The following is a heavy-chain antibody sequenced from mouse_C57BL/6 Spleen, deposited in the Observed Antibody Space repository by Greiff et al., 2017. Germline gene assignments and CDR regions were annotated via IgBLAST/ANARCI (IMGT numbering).Heavy chain of an antibody. V-gene: IGHV1-81*01. CDR3: ARLDTTVGGTSYAMDY. Sequence: QVQLKQSGAELARPGASVKLSCKASGYTFTSYGISWVKQRTGQGLEWIGEIYPRSGNTYYNEKFKGKATLTADKSSSTAYMGLRRQTSEDSAVYFCARLDTTVGGTSYAMDYWGQGTSVTVSS. J-gene: IGHJ4*01. CDR1: GYTFTSYG. CDR2: IYPRSGNT. D-gene: IGHD1-1*01.